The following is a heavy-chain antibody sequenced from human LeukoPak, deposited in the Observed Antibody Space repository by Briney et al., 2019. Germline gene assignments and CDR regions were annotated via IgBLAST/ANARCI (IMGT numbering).Heavy chain of an antibody. CDR1: GGSFSCYY. CDR3: ANGKYQLLSSWFDP. J-gene: IGHJ5*02. D-gene: IGHD2-2*01. V-gene: IGHV4-34*01. CDR2: INHSGST. Sequence: SETLSLTCAVYGGSFSCYYWSWIRQPPGKGLEWIGEINHSGSTNYNPSLKSRVTISVDTSKNQFSLKLSSVTAADTAVYYCANGKYQLLSSWFDPWGQGTLVTVSS.